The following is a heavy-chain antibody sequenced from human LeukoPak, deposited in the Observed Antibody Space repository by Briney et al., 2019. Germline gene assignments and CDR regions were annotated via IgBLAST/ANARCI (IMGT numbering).Heavy chain of an antibody. CDR2: IRSKGHIRTT. CDR3: SRAQTEVGAQYYIDY. J-gene: IGHJ4*01. D-gene: IGHD1-26*01. CDR1: LCSFVDYA. V-gene: IGHV3-49*04. Sequence: GGALRLSCTASLCSFVDYAWNGVRQAPGRGVEWVGLIRSKGHIRTTECAASVEGRFTISRNDCKSIAYLHMNSLKTENTAVYNCSRAQTEVGAQYYIDYWGQGTPVTVSS.